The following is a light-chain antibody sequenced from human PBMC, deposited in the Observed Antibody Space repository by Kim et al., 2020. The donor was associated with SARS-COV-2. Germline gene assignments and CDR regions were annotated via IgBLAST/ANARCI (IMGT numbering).Light chain of an antibody. J-gene: IGKJ1*01. Sequence: GKNATHSYRASQRVRRDYLAWDRRKPGQGPSVLFYAASTRATGIPDSCSGSGSGTYFPHTFGRLEPKSLALFYCNKFGYPTRTFGQGTKVDIK. CDR1: QRVRRDY. CDR2: AAS. CDR3: NKFGYPTRT. V-gene: IGKV3-20*01.